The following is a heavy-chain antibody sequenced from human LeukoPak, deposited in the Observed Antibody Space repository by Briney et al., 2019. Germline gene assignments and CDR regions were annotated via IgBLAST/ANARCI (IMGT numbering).Heavy chain of an antibody. CDR2: ISGSGGST. V-gene: IGHV3-23*01. J-gene: IGHJ4*02. CDR3: AKALRAYYFDY. CDR1: GFTYISYA. Sequence: GGSLRLSCAASGFTYISYAMSWVRRAPGKGLEWVSGISGSGGSTYYADSVKGRFTISRDNSKNTLYLQMNSLRAEDTAVYYCAKALRAYYFDYWGQGTLVTVSS.